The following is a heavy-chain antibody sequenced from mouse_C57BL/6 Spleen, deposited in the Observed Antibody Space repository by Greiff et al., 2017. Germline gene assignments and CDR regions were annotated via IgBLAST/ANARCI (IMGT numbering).Heavy chain of an antibody. J-gene: IGHJ4*01. V-gene: IGHV1-22*01. CDR3: ARAYYYGRHCYARDE. CDR1: GYTFTDYN. D-gene: IGHD1-1*01. CDR2: IHPNNGGT. Sequence: VQLQQSGPELVKPGASVKMSCKASGYTFTDYNMHWVKQSHGKSLEWIGDIHPNNGGTSYNQKFKGKATLTVNKSSSTAYMERRSLTSEESAVYDCARAYYYGRHCYARDEWGQGTSVTVAS.